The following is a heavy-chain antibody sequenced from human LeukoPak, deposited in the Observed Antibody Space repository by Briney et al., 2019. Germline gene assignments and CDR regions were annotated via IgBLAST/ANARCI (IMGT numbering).Heavy chain of an antibody. CDR1: GFTFSSYS. D-gene: IGHD1-26*01. V-gene: IGHV3-21*01. J-gene: IGHJ4*02. Sequence: GGSLRLSCAASGFTFSSYSMNWVRQAPGKGLEWVSSISSSSSYIYYADSVKGRFTISRDNAKNSLYLQMSSLRAEDTAVYYCAREGSAGYYFDYWGQGTLVTVSS. CDR3: AREGSAGYYFDY. CDR2: ISSSSSYI.